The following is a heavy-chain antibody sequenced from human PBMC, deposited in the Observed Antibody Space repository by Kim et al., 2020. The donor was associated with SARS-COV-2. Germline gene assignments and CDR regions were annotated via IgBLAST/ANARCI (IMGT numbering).Heavy chain of an antibody. J-gene: IGHJ4*02. D-gene: IGHD5-12*01. V-gene: IGHV4-59*01. CDR3: AREGYTGYHFYFDY. Sequence: YNPSPKRRVTISVDKSKNQFSLNLSSVTAADTAVYYCAREGYTGYHFYFDYWGQGTLVTVSS.